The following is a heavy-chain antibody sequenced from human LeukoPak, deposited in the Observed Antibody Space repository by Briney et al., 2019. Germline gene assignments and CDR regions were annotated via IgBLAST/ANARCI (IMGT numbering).Heavy chain of an antibody. CDR1: GGSISSHY. J-gene: IGHJ4*02. V-gene: IGHV4-59*11. CDR3: ARVAGAEYSSSSGTFDY. D-gene: IGHD6-6*01. Sequence: SETLSLTCTVSGGSISSHYWSWIRQPPGKGLEWIGYIYYSGSTNCNPSLKSRVTISVDTSKNQFSLKLSSVTAADTAVYYCARVAGAEYSSSSGTFDYWGQGTLVTVSS. CDR2: IYYSGST.